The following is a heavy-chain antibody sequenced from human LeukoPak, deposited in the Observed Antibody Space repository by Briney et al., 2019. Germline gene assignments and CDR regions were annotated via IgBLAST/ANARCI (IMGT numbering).Heavy chain of an antibody. Sequence: GGSLRLSCAASGFTFSSYGMSWVRQAPGKGLEWVSAISGSGGSTYYADSVKGRFTISRDNAKNSLYLQMNSLRAEDTAVYYCARADLYYYYMDVWGKGTTVTVSS. J-gene: IGHJ6*03. D-gene: IGHD3-3*01. CDR3: ARADLYYYYMDV. CDR1: GFTFSSYG. CDR2: ISGSGGST. V-gene: IGHV3-23*01.